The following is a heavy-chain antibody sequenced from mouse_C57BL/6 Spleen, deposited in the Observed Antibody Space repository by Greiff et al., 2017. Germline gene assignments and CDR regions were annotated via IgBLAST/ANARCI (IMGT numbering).Heavy chain of an antibody. Sequence: QVQLQQPGAELVKPGASVKMSCKASGYTFTSYWITWVKQRPGQGLAWIGDIYPGSGGTNYNEKFKSKATLPVDTSSTTAYTQLRSLTSEDSAVADFARLDYYWHCDDWGTGTSVTVSS. J-gene: IGHJ1*03. V-gene: IGHV1-55*01. D-gene: IGHD2-4*01. CDR2: IYPGSGGT. CDR1: GYTFTSYW. CDR3: ARLDYYWHCDD.